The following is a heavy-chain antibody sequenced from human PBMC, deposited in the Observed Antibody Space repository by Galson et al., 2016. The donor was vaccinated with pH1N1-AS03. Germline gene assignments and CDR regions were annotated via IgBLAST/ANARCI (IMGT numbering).Heavy chain of an antibody. J-gene: IGHJ4*02. D-gene: IGHD6-13*01. CDR2: ISSSSSYI. Sequence: SLRLSCAASGFTFSNYIMNWVRQAPGKGLAWVSSISSSSSYIYSADSVKGRFTISRDSAKNSLYLQMNSLRAEDTAVYYCARGPAGTFDYWGQGTLVTVSS. CDR1: GFTFSNYI. CDR3: ARGPAGTFDY. V-gene: IGHV3-21*01.